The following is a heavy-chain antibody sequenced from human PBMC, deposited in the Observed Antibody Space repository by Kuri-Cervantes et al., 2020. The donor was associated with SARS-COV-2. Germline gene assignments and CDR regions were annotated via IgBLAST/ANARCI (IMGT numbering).Heavy chain of an antibody. J-gene: IGHJ4*02. D-gene: IGHD3-9*01. Sequence: ASVKVSCKASGYTFTGYYMHWVRQAPGQGLEWMGWINPNSGGPNYAQKFQGRVTMTRDTSISTAYMELSRLRSDDTAVYYCARETFLTRGPMPAPLLDYWGQGTLVTVSS. V-gene: IGHV1-2*02. CDR3: ARETFLTRGPMPAPLLDY. CDR1: GYTFTGYY. CDR2: INPNSGGP.